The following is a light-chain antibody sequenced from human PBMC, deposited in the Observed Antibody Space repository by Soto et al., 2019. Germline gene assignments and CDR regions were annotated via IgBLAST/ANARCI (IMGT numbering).Light chain of an antibody. J-gene: IGKJ1*01. CDR3: QQSYSTPRT. V-gene: IGKV1-39*01. Sequence: DIQMTQSPSSLSASVGDRVTITCRASQTITNSLNWYQKKPGKAPNLLIHSASTLRSGVPSRFSGSGYGTDFTLTILSLQPEDFATYYCQQSYSTPRTFGQGTKVEIE. CDR2: SAS. CDR1: QTITNS.